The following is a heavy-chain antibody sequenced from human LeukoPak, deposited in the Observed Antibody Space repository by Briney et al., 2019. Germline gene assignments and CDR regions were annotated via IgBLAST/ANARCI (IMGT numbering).Heavy chain of an antibody. D-gene: IGHD6-19*01. J-gene: IGHJ4*01. V-gene: IGHV3-23*01. CDR3: AKGIYSSGWSYFDY. CDR2: LSGSGITT. CDR1: GFTFSNSA. Sequence: QPGGSLRLSCAASGFTFSNSAMSWVRQAPGQGLEGVSTLSGSGITTYYADSVKGRFTISRDNSKNTLYLQMNSLRAEDTAVYYCAKGIYSSGWSYFDYWGHGTLVTVSS.